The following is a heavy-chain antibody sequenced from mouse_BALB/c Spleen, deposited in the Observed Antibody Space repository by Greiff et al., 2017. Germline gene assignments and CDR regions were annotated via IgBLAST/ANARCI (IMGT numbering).Heavy chain of an antibody. V-gene: IGHV1S81*02. CDR3: ARPYYGNYVGWYFDV. Sequence: QVQLQQPGAELVKPGASVKLSCKASGYTFTSYWMHWVKQRPGQGLEWIGEINPSNGRTNYNEKFKSKATLTVDKSSSTAYMQLSSLTSEDSAVYYCARPYYGNYVGWYFDVWGAGTTVTVSS. CDR1: GYTFTSYW. CDR2: INPSNGRT. D-gene: IGHD2-10*01. J-gene: IGHJ1*01.